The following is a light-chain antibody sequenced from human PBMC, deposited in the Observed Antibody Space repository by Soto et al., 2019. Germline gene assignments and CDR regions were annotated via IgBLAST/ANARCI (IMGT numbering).Light chain of an antibody. CDR3: ASYRSSNSVV. CDR1: SSDVGGYNY. J-gene: IGLJ2*01. V-gene: IGLV2-14*01. CDR2: DVT. Sequence: QSALTQPASVSGSPGQSITISCTGTSSDVGGYNYVSWYQRHPGKAPKLIIYDVTNRPSGVSNRFSGSKSGNTASLTISGLQADDEAHYYCASYRSSNSVVFGGGTKLTVL.